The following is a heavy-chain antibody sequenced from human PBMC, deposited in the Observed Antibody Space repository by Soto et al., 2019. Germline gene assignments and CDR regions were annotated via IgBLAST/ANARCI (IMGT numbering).Heavy chain of an antibody. CDR2: IYYSGST. CDR3: ARESTEGSSTSCPIDY. CDR1: GGSIRSGGSY. D-gene: IGHD2-2*01. V-gene: IGHV4-31*03. Sequence: LFLTCTVSGGSIRSGGSYWSWIRQHPGNGLEGIGCIYYSGSTYYNPSLTSRVTISVDTSKNQFSLKLSSVTAADTDVYYCARESTEGSSTSCPIDYWGQGTLVTVSS. J-gene: IGHJ4*02.